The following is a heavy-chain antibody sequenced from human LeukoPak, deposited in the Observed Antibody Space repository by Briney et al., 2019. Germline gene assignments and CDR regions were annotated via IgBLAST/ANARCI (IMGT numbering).Heavy chain of an antibody. J-gene: IGHJ6*02. Sequence: GRSLRLSCAASGISFSAHGMHWVRQAPGKGLEWVAIIRFDGSNIHYADSVKGRFTISRDNSKNTLYLQMNSLRAEDTAVYYCAKSMGHYYYYGMDVWGQGTTVTVSS. D-gene: IGHD2-8*01. CDR2: IRFDGSNI. CDR3: AKSMGHYYYYGMDV. V-gene: IGHV3-33*06. CDR1: GISFSAHG.